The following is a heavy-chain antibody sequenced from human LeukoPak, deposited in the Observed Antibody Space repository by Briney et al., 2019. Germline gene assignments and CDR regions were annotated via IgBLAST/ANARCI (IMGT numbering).Heavy chain of an antibody. CDR2: ISSSSSTI. D-gene: IGHD3-3*01. CDR3: ARNPQYYDFWSGSSYYYYMDV. V-gene: IGHV3-48*01. J-gene: IGHJ6*03. CDR1: GFTFSSYS. Sequence: PGGSLRLSCAASGFTFSSYSMDWVRQAPGKGLEWVSYISSSSSTIYYADSVKGRFTISRDNAKNSLYLQMNSLRAEDTAVYYCARNPQYYDFWSGSSYYYYMDVWGKGTTVTVSS.